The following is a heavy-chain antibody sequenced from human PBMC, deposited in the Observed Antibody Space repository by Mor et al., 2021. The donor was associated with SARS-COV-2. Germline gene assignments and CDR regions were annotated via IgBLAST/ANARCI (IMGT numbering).Heavy chain of an antibody. Sequence: ISYIGASGSTVYNADSVKGRFTISRDNAKNSLYLQMNSLRAEDTAIYYCARAGYSSLRAFDIWGQGTMVT. V-gene: IGHV3-48*03. J-gene: IGHJ3*02. CDR2: IGASGSTV. CDR3: ARAGYSSLRAFDI. D-gene: IGHD5-18*01.